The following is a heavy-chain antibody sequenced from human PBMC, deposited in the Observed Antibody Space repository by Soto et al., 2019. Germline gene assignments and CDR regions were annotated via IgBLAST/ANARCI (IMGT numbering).Heavy chain of an antibody. CDR2: INHSGNT. D-gene: IGHD3-22*01. CDR3: ARGRSWLPFDY. J-gene: IGHJ4*02. CDR1: GGSFSGYY. Sequence: QVQLQQWGAGLLKPSETLSLTCAVYGGSFSGYYWSWIRQPPGKGLEWVGEINHSGNTNYNPSLKIRVAISVDTSKNQFSMKLTSVTAADTAVYYCARGRSWLPFDYWGQGTLVTVSS. V-gene: IGHV4-34*01.